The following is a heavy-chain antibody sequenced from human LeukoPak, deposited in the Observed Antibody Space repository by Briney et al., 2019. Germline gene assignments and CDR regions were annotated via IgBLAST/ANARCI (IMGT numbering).Heavy chain of an antibody. J-gene: IGHJ4*02. D-gene: IGHD3-22*01. CDR2: IRSKAFRART. Sequence: GRALPLSCTASALTFGDYAMSWVRQAPGKGLEWVGFIRSKAFRARTQYPASVKGTFTISRDDSKSIGYVQVKSLKTEDTAVYYCTSVYDSSSYYHSGVDYWGQGTLVTVSS. V-gene: IGHV3-49*04. CDR3: TSVYDSSSYYHSGVDY. CDR1: ALTFGDYA.